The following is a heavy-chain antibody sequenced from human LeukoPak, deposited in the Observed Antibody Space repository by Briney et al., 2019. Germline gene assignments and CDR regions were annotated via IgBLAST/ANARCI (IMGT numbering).Heavy chain of an antibody. D-gene: IGHD3-22*01. J-gene: IGHJ6*03. CDR2: ISSSIGTT. CDR3: ARYSSGYTSDYHYYMDV. Sequence: GSLRLSCAASRFTFSSYSMNWVRQAPGKGLEWLSYISSSIGTTYYADSLKGRFTISRDNAKNSLYLQMNSLRAEDTAVYYCARYSSGYTSDYHYYMDVWGKGTTVTVSS. V-gene: IGHV3-48*01. CDR1: RFTFSSYS.